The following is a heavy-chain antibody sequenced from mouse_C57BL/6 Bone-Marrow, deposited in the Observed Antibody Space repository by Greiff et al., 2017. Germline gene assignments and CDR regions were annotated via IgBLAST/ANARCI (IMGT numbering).Heavy chain of an antibody. CDR1: GFNIKDDY. J-gene: IGHJ3*01. Sequence: VQLKESGAELVRPGASVKLSCTASGFNIKDDYMHWVKQRPEQGLEWIGWIDPENGDTESASKFQGKATITADTSSNTAYLQLSSLTSEDTAVYYCTTYDGYPPFAYWGQGTLVTVSA. CDR2: IDPENGDT. V-gene: IGHV14-4*01. D-gene: IGHD2-3*01. CDR3: TTYDGYPPFAY.